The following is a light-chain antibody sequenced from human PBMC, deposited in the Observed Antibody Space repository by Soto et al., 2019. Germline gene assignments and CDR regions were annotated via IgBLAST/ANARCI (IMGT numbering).Light chain of an antibody. V-gene: IGKV1-5*01. Sequence: QMTQSPSALSASVGDTVTITFRASQSIAASLAWYQHKPGEAPKLLIYDVSSLETGVPSRFSGSGSGTEFSLTIRGLQPDDFATYYCQQYDYSRTFGQGTKVDI. CDR1: QSIAAS. CDR2: DVS. CDR3: QQYDYSRT. J-gene: IGKJ1*01.